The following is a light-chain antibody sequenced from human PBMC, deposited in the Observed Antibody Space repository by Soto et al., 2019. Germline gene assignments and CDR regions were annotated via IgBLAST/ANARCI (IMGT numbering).Light chain of an antibody. CDR2: AAS. J-gene: IGKJ1*01. CDR1: YTINNY. CDR3: QKYASVPWQ. Sequence: DIQVTQSPSSLSAYVGDRVTITCRTSYTINNYLAWYQQKPGKVPKLLIYAASTLYSEVTSRFSGSGSGREFTLTISSLQPDDVATYYCQKYASVPWQFGQGTQVEI. V-gene: IGKV1-27*01.